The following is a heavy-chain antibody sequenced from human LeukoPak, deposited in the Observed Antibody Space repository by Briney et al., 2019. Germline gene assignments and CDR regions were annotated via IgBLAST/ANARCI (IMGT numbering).Heavy chain of an antibody. CDR1: GYSISSGHY. CDR3: ARGLIAADHTQGNWFDP. CDR2: IYHSGST. D-gene: IGHD6-25*01. V-gene: IGHV4-38-2*02. Sequence: SETLSLTCTVSGYSISSGHYWGWIRQPPGKGLEWIGSIYHSGSTYYNPSLKSRVTISVDTSKNQFSLKLSSVTAADTAVYYCARGLIAADHTQGNWFDPWGQGTLVTVSS. J-gene: IGHJ5*02.